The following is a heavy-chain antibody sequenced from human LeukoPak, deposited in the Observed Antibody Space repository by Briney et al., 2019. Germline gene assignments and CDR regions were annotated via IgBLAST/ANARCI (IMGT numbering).Heavy chain of an antibody. CDR1: GYTFTGYY. CDR2: INPSSGGT. CDR3: ARARITGGIAATKDY. J-gene: IGHJ4*02. D-gene: IGHD6-13*01. Sequence: APVKVSCKASGYTFTGYYIHWVRQAPGQGLEWMGWINPSSGGTNYAQKFQGRVTMTRDTSISTAYMELSRLRSDDTAVYYCARARITGGIAATKDYWGQGTLVTVSS. V-gene: IGHV1-2*02.